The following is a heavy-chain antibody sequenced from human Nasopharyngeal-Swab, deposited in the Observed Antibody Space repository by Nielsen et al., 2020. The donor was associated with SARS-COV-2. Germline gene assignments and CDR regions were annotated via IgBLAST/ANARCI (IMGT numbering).Heavy chain of an antibody. V-gene: IGHV3-74*01. J-gene: IGHJ4*02. Sequence: GESLKISCVASGVIFSKYWMHWVRQAPGKGMVWVSRVNQDGSRTDYANSVRGRFTISRDNAKNTLYLQMNSLRVEDTAVYYCVKHQGSSSDQWGQGTLVTVSS. CDR2: VNQDGSRT. CDR3: VKHQGSSSDQ. CDR1: GVIFSKYW.